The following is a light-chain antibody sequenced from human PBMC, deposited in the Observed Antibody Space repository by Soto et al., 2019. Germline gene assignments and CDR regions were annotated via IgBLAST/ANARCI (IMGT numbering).Light chain of an antibody. V-gene: IGLV2-11*01. Sequence: QSVLTQPRSVSGSPGQSVAISCTGTSSDVGGYNYVSWYQQEPGKAPKVMIYEVTKRPSGVPDRFSGSKSGNTASLTISGLQAEDEADYYCCSYAGPYIGVFGGGTKLTVL. CDR2: EVT. CDR3: CSYAGPYIGV. J-gene: IGLJ3*02. CDR1: SSDVGGYNY.